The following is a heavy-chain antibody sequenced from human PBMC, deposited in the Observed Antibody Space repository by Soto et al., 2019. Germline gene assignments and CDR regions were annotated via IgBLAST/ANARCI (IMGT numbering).Heavy chain of an antibody. CDR1: GFPFSPYW. CDR3: ARERALTVNTVKGMDV. Sequence: PGGSLRLSCAASGFPFSPYWMHWVRQDPGKGLVWVSHINSDGSTTTYADSAKGRFTISRDNAKNTLYLQMNSLRAEDTAVYYCARERALTVNTVKGMDVWGRGTTVTVSS. J-gene: IGHJ6*02. CDR2: INSDGSTT. V-gene: IGHV3-74*03. D-gene: IGHD4-4*01.